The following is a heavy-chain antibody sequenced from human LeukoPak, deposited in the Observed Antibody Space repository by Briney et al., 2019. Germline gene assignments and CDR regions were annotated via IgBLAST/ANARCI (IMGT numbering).Heavy chain of an antibody. Sequence: ASVKVSCKASGGTFSSYAISWVRQAPGQGLEWMGRIIPIFGIANYAQKFQGRVTITADKSTSTAYMELSSLRSEDTAAYYCARDTAMAPEDYYYGMDVWGQGTTVTVSS. CDR2: IIPIFGIA. D-gene: IGHD5-18*01. V-gene: IGHV1-69*04. J-gene: IGHJ6*02. CDR1: GGTFSSYA. CDR3: ARDTAMAPEDYYYGMDV.